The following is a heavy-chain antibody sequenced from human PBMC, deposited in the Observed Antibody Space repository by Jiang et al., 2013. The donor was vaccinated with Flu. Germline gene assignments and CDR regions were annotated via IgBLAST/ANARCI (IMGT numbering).Heavy chain of an antibody. CDR3: ARGPDSSSPHFDY. CDR1: TSYD. J-gene: IGHJ4*02. CDR2: MNPNSGNT. D-gene: IGHD6-6*01. Sequence: TSYDINWVRQATGQGLEWMGWMNPNSGNTGYAQKFQGRVTMTRNTSISTAYMELSSLRSEDTAAYYCARGPDSSSPHFDYWGQGTLVTVSS. V-gene: IGHV1-8*01.